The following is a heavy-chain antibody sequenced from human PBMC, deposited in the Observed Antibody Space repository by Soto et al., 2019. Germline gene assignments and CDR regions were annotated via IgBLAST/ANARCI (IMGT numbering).Heavy chain of an antibody. CDR2: IYWDDDK. CDR3: AHLHANIGYDWRYDP. V-gene: IGHV2-5*02. CDR1: GFSLTNKGVG. D-gene: IGHD5-12*01. Sequence: QITLKESGPPLVKPTQTLTLTCNFSGFSLTNKGVGVGWIRQPPRKSLEWLGIIYWDDDKRYRPSLNNRLTIPKDTSKTKVVVTMTNVDTVDTAIYYCAHLHANIGYDWRYDPWGQGTLVTVSS. J-gene: IGHJ5*02.